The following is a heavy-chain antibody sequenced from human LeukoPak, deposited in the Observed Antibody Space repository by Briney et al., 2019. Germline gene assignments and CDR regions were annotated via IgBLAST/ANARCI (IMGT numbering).Heavy chain of an antibody. CDR3: ARLWFGGSTFDP. D-gene: IGHD3-10*01. CDR2: INHSGST. Sequence: SETLSLTCTVSGDSISKDYYCWAWIRQPPGKGLEWIGEINHSGSTNYNPSLKSRVTISVDTSKNQFSLKLSSVTAADTAVYYCARLWFGGSTFDPWGQGTLVTVSS. V-gene: IGHV4-39*07. J-gene: IGHJ5*02. CDR1: GDSISKDYYC.